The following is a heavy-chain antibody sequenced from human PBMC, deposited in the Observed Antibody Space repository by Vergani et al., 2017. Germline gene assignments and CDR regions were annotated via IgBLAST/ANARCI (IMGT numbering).Heavy chain of an antibody. CDR3: AKGSSSSVFHYSSVFDY. J-gene: IGHJ4*02. D-gene: IGHD6-6*01. CDR1: GFTFSSYA. Sequence: EVQLLESGGGLVQPGGSPRLSCAASGFTFSSYAMSWVRQAPGKGLEWVSSISGSGGSTYDADSVKGRFTISRDNSKNTLYLQMNSLRAEDTAVYYCAKGSSSSVFHYSSVFDYWGQGTLVTVSS. V-gene: IGHV3-23*01. CDR2: ISGSGGST.